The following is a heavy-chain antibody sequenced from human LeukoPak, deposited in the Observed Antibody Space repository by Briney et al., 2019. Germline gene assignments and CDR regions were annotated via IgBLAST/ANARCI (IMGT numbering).Heavy chain of an antibody. V-gene: IGHV3-7*05. CDR2: IKPDGSEK. CDR1: GFPFSIYW. J-gene: IGHJ4*02. Sequence: PGGSLRLSCAASGFPFSIYWMTWVRQAPGKGLEWVANIKPDGSEKYYVDSARGRFTISRDNAKNSLYLQMNSLRAEDTAVYYCARARNCDYWGQGTLVTVSS. CDR3: ARARNCDY. D-gene: IGHD1-7*01.